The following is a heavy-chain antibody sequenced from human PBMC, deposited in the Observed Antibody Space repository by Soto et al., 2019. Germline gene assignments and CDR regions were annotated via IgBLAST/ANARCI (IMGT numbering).Heavy chain of an antibody. CDR1: GYTFTNYD. CDR3: ASWAGYSK. J-gene: IGHJ4*02. D-gene: IGHD3-9*01. CDR2: MRPNNGNT. V-gene: IGHV1-8*01. Sequence: QVQLVQSGAEVKKPGASVKVSCKASGYTFTNYDINWVRQATGQGLEWMGWMRPNNGNTGYAQKFLGQVXXTRNTSINTAYMELSSLRSEDTAVYYCASWAGYSKWGQGTLVTVSS.